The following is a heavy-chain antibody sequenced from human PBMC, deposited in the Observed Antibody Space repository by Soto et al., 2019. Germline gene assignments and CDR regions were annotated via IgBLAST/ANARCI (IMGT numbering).Heavy chain of an antibody. CDR2: IIPIFGTA. V-gene: IGHV1-69*06. CDR1: GGTFSSYA. Sequence: SVKVSCKASGGTFSSYAISWVRQAPGQGLEWMGGIIPIFGTANYAQKFQGRVAITADKSTSTAYMELSSLRSEDTAVYYCARGKSETYNWFDPWGQGTLVTVSS. CDR3: ARGKSETYNWFDP. J-gene: IGHJ5*02.